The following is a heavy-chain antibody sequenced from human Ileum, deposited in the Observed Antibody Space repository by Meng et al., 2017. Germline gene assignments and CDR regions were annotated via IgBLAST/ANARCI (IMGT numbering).Heavy chain of an antibody. CDR1: GDSLTSVNTQ. V-gene: IGHV4-30-4*01. Sequence: QVQLQESGPGLVKPSQTLSLTCTVSGDSLTSVNTQWSWIRQSPGKGPEYIGYIYYDGNTYYNPSLKSRLIISIDTSRNEFSLRLNSVTAADTAVYYCAREFYVDIAMVIDSWGQGTLVTVSS. CDR3: AREFYVDIAMVIDS. D-gene: IGHD5-18*01. J-gene: IGHJ4*02. CDR2: IYYDGNT.